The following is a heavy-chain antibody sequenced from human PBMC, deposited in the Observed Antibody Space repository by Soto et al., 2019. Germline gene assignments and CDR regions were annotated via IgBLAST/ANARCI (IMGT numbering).Heavy chain of an antibody. D-gene: IGHD2-21*02. CDR2: INPSGGGT. CDR3: TRVGTGIYAFLDF. J-gene: IGHJ4*02. Sequence: PGQGLEWMGLINPSGGGTSYEQKFQGRVTMTRDTSTSTVYMELSSLRSEDTAMYYCTRVGTGIYAFLDFRGQGTLVTVSS. V-gene: IGHV1-46*03.